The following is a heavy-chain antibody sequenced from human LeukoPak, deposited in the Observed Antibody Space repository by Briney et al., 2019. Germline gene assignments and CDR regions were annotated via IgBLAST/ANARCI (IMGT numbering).Heavy chain of an antibody. CDR3: ARDQDDILTGYYTYYFDY. D-gene: IGHD3-9*01. CDR1: AYTFTGYY. CDR2: INPNSGGS. Sequence: ASVTVSCKASAYTFTGYYIHWVRQAPGQGLEGMGWINPNSGGSNYAQKCQGRVTIARDTSTRTAYMEQSRLRSDDTDVYYCARDQDDILTGYYTYYFDYWGQGTLVTVSS. J-gene: IGHJ4*02. V-gene: IGHV1-2*02.